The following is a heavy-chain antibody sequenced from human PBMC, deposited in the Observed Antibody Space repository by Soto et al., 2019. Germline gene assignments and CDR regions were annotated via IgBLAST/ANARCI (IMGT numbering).Heavy chain of an antibody. CDR2: INPSGGST. J-gene: IGHJ4*02. CDR3: ASSSWGIAVAAPDY. CDR1: GYTFTSYY. D-gene: IGHD6-19*01. V-gene: IGHV1-46*01. Sequence: QVQLVQSGAEVKKPGASVKVSCKASGYTFTSYYMHWVRQAPGQGLEWMGIINPSGGSTSYAQKSKGSVTRARDASKITVNLELSSLRPEDTDVYYCASSSWGIAVAAPDYWGQGTLVTVS.